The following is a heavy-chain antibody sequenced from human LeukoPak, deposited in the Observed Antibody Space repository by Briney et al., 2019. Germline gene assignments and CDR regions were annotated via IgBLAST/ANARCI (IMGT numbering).Heavy chain of an antibody. D-gene: IGHD6-6*01. CDR1: GVSFSGYY. CDR3: ARQISSSYYYYYMDV. J-gene: IGHJ6*03. V-gene: IGHV4-34*01. CDR2: INHSGST. Sequence: SETLSLTCAVYGVSFSGYYWSWIRQPPGKGLEWIGEINHSGSTNYNPSLKSRVTISVDTSKNQFSLKLSSVTAADTAVYYCARQISSSYYYYYMDVWGKGTTVTVSS.